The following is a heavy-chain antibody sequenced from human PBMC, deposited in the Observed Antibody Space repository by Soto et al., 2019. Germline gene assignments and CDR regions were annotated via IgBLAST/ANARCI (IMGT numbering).Heavy chain of an antibody. D-gene: IGHD2-15*01. Sequence: SVKVSCKASGGTFSSYAISWVRQAPGQGLEWMGGIIPIFGTANYAQKFQGRVTITADESTSTAYMELRSLRSEDTAVYYCARLDIVVVVAAVEYYYGMDVWGQGTTVTVSS. CDR2: IIPIFGTA. CDR1: GGTFSSYA. J-gene: IGHJ6*02. CDR3: ARLDIVVVVAAVEYYYGMDV. V-gene: IGHV1-69*13.